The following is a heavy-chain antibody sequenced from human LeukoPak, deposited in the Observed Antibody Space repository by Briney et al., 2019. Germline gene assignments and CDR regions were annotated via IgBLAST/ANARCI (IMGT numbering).Heavy chain of an antibody. CDR3: ATDRAQLATLRGTFDI. V-gene: IGHV1-24*01. D-gene: IGHD6-6*01. Sequence: ASVKVSCKVSGYTLTELSLHWVRPAPGKGLERMGGFDPEDGEPIYPQKFQGRVTMTEDTSTDTAYMELSSLRSEDTAVYYCATDRAQLATLRGTFDIWGQGTMVTVSS. CDR1: GYTLTELS. CDR2: FDPEDGEP. J-gene: IGHJ3*02.